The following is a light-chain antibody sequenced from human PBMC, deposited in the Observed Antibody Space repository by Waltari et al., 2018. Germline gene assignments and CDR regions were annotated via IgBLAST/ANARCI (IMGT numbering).Light chain of an antibody. CDR1: SRDVGGYYY. V-gene: IGLV2-14*03. CDR3: SSYTSRNTVI. Sequence: QSALTQPASVSGAPGQSITISCTGTSRDVGGYYYLSWFQQPPGKAPKLMSYAVSDRPSGVSNRFSGSKSGNTASRTISGLQAEDEADYSCSSYTSRNTVIFGGGTKVTVL. CDR2: AVS. J-gene: IGLJ2*01.